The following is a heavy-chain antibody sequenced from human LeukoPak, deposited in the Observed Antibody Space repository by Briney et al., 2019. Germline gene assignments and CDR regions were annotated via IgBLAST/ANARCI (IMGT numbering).Heavy chain of an antibody. CDR2: ISSSSTTI. CDR3: ARALDY. Sequence: GGSLRLSCGASGFTFSSENMNWVRQAPGKGLGWVSYISSSSTTIYYADSVKGRFTISRDNAKNSLYLQMNSLTVEDTAVYYCARALDYWGQGTLVTVSS. J-gene: IGHJ4*02. V-gene: IGHV3-48*01. CDR1: GFTFSSEN.